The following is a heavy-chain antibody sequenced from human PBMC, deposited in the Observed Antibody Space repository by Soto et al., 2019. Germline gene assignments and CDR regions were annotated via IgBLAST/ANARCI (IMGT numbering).Heavy chain of an antibody. J-gene: IGHJ3*02. D-gene: IGHD6-19*01. CDR1: GFTFTSYD. Sequence: QVQLVESGGGVVQPGRSLRLSCAASGFTFTSYDMHWVRQAPGKGLEWVAVISYDGSNKYYADSVKGRFTISRDTSKNTLYLQMNSLRAEDTAMYYCAKDYGSGCDWLRVGDASDIWGQGTMVTVSS. CDR3: AKDYGSGCDWLRVGDASDI. V-gene: IGHV3-30*18. CDR2: ISYDGSNK.